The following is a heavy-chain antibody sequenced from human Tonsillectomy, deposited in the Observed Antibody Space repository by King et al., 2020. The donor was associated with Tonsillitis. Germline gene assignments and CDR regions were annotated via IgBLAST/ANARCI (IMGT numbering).Heavy chain of an antibody. V-gene: IGHV3-23*03. J-gene: IGHJ4*01. CDR3: AKSLDYYDSGSFDY. D-gene: IGHD3-10*01. CDR2: IYNGGSST. CDR1: GFTFSSYA. Sequence: VQLVESGGGLVQPGGSLRLSCAASGFTFSSYAMSCVRQGPGKGLEWVSFIYNGGSSTDYADSVKGRFTISRDNSKNTLYLRMNSLRAEDTAVYYCAKSLDYYDSGSFDYWGQGTLVTVSS.